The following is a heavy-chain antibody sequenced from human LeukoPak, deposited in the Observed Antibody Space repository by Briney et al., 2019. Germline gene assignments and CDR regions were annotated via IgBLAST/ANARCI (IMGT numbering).Heavy chain of an antibody. CDR2: IIPIFGTA. Sequence: GSSVKVSCKASGGTLSSYAISWVRQAPGQGLEWMGGIIPIFGTANYAQKFQGRVTITSDKSTSTAYMELSSLRSEDTAVYYCARVVVVVPAAMYRGWFDPWGQGTLVTVSS. CDR1: GGTLSSYA. J-gene: IGHJ5*02. CDR3: ARVVVVVPAAMYRGWFDP. D-gene: IGHD2-2*01. V-gene: IGHV1-69*06.